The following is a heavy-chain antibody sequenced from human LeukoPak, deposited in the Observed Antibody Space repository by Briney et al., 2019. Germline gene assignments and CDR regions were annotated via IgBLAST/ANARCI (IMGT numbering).Heavy chain of an antibody. CDR3: ARSSYSSSSSV. D-gene: IGHD6-6*01. CDR1: GFIFSSYS. J-gene: IGHJ3*01. CDR2: INSDGSEG. V-gene: IGHV3-7*03. Sequence: PGGSLRLSCAASGFIFSSYSMSWSRQAPGKGLEWVASINSDGSEGYYADVVKGRFTISRDNAKNSLYLQINSLRAEDTAVYYCARSSYSSSSSVWGQGTMVTVSS.